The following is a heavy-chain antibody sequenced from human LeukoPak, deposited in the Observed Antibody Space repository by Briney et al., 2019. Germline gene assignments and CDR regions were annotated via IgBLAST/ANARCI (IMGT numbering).Heavy chain of an antibody. CDR1: GGSISSGDYY. D-gene: IGHD3-10*01. J-gene: IGHJ3*02. CDR2: IYYSGST. V-gene: IGHV4-30-4*01. Sequence: SEPLSLPCPVSGGSISSGDYYGCWIRQPPGKGLEWIGYIYYSGSTYYNPSLKSRFTISVDTSKNQFSLKLSSVTAADTAVYYCARSSYGSGSNDAFDIWGQGTMVTVSS. CDR3: ARSSYGSGSNDAFDI.